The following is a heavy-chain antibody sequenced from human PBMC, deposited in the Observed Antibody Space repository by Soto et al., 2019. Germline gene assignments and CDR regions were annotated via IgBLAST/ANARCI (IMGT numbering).Heavy chain of an antibody. V-gene: IGHV3-23*01. J-gene: IGHJ4*02. CDR3: AKHRGMWFGELPVFDY. D-gene: IGHD3-10*01. Sequence: SCAASGFTFSSYAMSWVRQAPGKGLEWVSAISGSGGSTYYADSVKGRFTISRDNSKNTLYLQMNSLRAEDTAVYYCAKHRGMWFGELPVFDYWGQGTLVTVSS. CDR2: ISGSGGST. CDR1: GFTFSSYA.